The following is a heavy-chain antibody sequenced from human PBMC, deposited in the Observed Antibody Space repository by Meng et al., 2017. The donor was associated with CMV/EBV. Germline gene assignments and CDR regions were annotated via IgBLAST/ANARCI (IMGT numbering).Heavy chain of an antibody. D-gene: IGHD5-24*01. CDR3: ARGVEMATINYYGMDV. CDR1: GGSISSYY. J-gene: IGHJ6*02. Sequence: SETLSLTCTVSGGSISSYYWSWIRQPPGKGLEWIGYIYYSGSTNYNPSLKSRVTISVDTSKNQFSLKLSSVTAADTAVYYCARGVEMATINYYGMDVWGQGTTVTVS. V-gene: IGHV4-59*01. CDR2: IYYSGST.